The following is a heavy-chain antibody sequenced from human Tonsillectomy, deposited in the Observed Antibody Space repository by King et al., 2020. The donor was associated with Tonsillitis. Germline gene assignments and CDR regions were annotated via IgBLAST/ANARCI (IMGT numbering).Heavy chain of an antibody. D-gene: IGHD3-9*01. CDR2: IWYGGSNE. CDR1: GFTFSSYG. J-gene: IGHJ6*03. CDR3: ARDRDTISDDYYYYYMDV. V-gene: IGHV3-33*01. Sequence: VQLVESGGGVVQPGRSLRLSCAVSGFTFSSYGMHWVRQAPGKGLEWVAVIWYGGSNEYYADSVKGRFTISRDNSKNTLYLQMNSLRAEDTAVYYCARDRDTISDDYYYYYMDVWGKGTTVTVSS.